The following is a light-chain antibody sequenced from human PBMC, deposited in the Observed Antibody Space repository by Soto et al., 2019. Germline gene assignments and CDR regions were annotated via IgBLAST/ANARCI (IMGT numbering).Light chain of an antibody. Sequence: IQMTQSPSTLPASVGDRVTITCRASQSISSWLAWYQQKPGKAPKLLIYKASTLQSGVPSRFSGSGSGTEFTLAISSLQPDDFATYYCQQYTDNLTFGQGTKV. V-gene: IGKV1-5*03. CDR3: QQYTDNLT. CDR1: QSISSW. CDR2: KAS. J-gene: IGKJ1*01.